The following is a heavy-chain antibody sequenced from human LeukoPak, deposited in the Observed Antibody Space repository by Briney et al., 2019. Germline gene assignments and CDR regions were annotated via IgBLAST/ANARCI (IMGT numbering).Heavy chain of an antibody. D-gene: IGHD2-2*01. CDR2: FNPEEGER. CDR3: ARVRQLLKNGMDV. V-gene: IGHV1-24*01. Sequence: GASVKVSCKVSGYTLTELSMHWVRQAPGKGLEWMGGFNPEEGERMYAQKFQGRVTVTEDTSTDTAYMELSSLRAGDTAVYYCARVRQLLKNGMDVWGQGTTVTVSS. J-gene: IGHJ6*02. CDR1: GYTLTELS.